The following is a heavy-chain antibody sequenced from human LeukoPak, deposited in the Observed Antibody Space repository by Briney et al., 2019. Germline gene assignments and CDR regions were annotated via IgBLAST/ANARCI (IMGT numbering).Heavy chain of an antibody. CDR1: GYTFTSYG. Sequence: ASVKVSCKASGYTFTSYGISWVRQAPGQGLEWMGWISAYNGNTNYAQKLQDRVTMTTDTSTSTAYMELRSLRSDDTAVYYCARVGPPLGVVGATFLGYWGQGTLVTVS. CDR2: ISAYNGNT. J-gene: IGHJ4*02. D-gene: IGHD1-26*01. CDR3: ARVGPPLGVVGATFLGY. V-gene: IGHV1-18*01.